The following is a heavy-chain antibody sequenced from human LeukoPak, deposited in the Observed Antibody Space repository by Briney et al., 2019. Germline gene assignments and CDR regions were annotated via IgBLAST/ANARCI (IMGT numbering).Heavy chain of an antibody. CDR2: ISSSGSTI. Sequence: GGSLRLSCAASGFTLSDYYMSWIRQAPGKGLEWVSYISSSGSTIYYADSVKGRFTISRDNAKNSLFLQMNSLRAEDTAVYYCARRAYSSGWYFFDYWGQGTLVTVSS. CDR3: ARRAYSSGWYFFDY. D-gene: IGHD6-19*01. J-gene: IGHJ4*02. CDR1: GFTLSDYY. V-gene: IGHV3-11*01.